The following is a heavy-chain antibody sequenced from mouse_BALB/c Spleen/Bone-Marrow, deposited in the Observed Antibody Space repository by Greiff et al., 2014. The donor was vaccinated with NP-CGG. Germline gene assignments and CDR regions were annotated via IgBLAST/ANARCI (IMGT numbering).Heavy chain of an antibody. J-gene: IGHJ2*01. CDR1: GDSITGGY. CDR3: ATYDGYCFDY. Sequence: VHVKQSGPSLVKPSQTLSLTCSVTGDSITGGYWNWIRKFPGNKLEYMGYISYSGNTYYNPSLKSRISITRDTSKNQYYLQLNSVTTEDTATYYCATYDGYCFDYWGQGTTLTVSS. V-gene: IGHV3-8*02. CDR2: ISYSGNT. D-gene: IGHD2-3*01.